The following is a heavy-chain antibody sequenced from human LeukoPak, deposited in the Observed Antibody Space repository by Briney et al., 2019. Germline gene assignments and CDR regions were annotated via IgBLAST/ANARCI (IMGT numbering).Heavy chain of an antibody. Sequence: GGSLRLSCAASGFTFNSYAMSWVRQAPGKGLEWVSAISGSGGSTYYADSVKGRFTISRDNSKNTLYLQMNSLRAEDTAVYYCAKAAGYDYVWGSYRYGGAFDIWGQGTMVTVSS. CDR3: AKAAGYDYVWGSYRYGGAFDI. V-gene: IGHV3-23*01. J-gene: IGHJ3*02. CDR2: ISGSGGST. CDR1: GFTFNSYA. D-gene: IGHD3-16*02.